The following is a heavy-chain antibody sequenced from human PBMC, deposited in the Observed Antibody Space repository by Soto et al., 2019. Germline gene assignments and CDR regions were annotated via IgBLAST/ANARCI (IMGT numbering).Heavy chain of an antibody. CDR3: ARVPKLYSSGWPFDY. CDR2: IWYDGSNK. J-gene: IGHJ4*02. Sequence: PGGSLRLSCAASGFTFSSYGMHWVRQAPGKGLEWVAVIWYDGSNKYYADSVKGRFTISRDNSKNTLYLQMNSLRAEDTAVYYCARVPKLYSSGWPFDYWGQGTLVTVSS. D-gene: IGHD6-19*01. V-gene: IGHV3-33*01. CDR1: GFTFSSYG.